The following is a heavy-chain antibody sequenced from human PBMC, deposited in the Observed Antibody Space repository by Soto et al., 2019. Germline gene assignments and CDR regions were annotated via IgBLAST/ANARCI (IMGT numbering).Heavy chain of an antibody. CDR3: ARGLTYSSSPGSYYYYGMDV. Sequence: SETLSLTCTVSGGSISSGGYYWSWIRQHPGKGLEWIGYIYYSGSTYYNPSLKSRVTISVDTSKNQFSLKLSSVTAADTAVYYCARGLTYSSSPGSYYYYGMDVWGQGTTVTAP. D-gene: IGHD6-6*01. CDR2: IYYSGST. J-gene: IGHJ6*02. V-gene: IGHV4-31*03. CDR1: GGSISSGGYY.